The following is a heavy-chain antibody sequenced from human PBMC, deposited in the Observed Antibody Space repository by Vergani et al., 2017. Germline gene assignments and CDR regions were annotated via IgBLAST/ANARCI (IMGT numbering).Heavy chain of an antibody. CDR2: INHSGST. CDR3: AGDFFAHYLGLSDSSGDYYNSYCYGMDV. V-gene: IGHV4-34*01. Sequence: QLQLQQWGAGLLKPSETLSLTCPVYGGSFSGYYWSWIRQPPGKGREWIGEINHSGSTNYNPSLKTRVTISVDTSKNQFSLKLISVTAADTAVYYCAGDFFAHYLGLSDSSGDYYNSYCYGMDVWGQGTTVTVSS. CDR1: GGSFSGYY. D-gene: IGHD3-22*01. J-gene: IGHJ6*02.